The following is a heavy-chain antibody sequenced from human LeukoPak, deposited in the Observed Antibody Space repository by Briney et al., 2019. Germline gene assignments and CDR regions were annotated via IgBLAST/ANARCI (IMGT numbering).Heavy chain of an antibody. D-gene: IGHD1-26*01. Sequence: ASVKVSCKVSGYALTELSMHWVRQAPGKGLEWMGGFDPEDGETIYAQKFQGRVTMTEDTSTDTAYMELSILRSEDTAVYYCATAGLTKWELLLRDYFDYWGQGTLVTVSS. CDR1: GYALTELS. CDR2: FDPEDGET. V-gene: IGHV1-24*01. CDR3: ATAGLTKWELLLRDYFDY. J-gene: IGHJ4*02.